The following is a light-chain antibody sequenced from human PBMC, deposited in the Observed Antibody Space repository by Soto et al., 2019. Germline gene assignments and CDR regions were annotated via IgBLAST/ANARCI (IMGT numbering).Light chain of an antibody. CDR3: QQYDNLPPMFT. Sequence: DIQMTQSPATLSASVGDRVTITCRASQSISRWLTWYQQKPGKAPKLLIYDASNLETGVPSRFSGSGSGTDFTFTISSLQPEDIATYYCQQYDNLPPMFTFGPGTKVDIK. CDR2: DAS. CDR1: QSISRW. V-gene: IGKV1-33*01. J-gene: IGKJ3*01.